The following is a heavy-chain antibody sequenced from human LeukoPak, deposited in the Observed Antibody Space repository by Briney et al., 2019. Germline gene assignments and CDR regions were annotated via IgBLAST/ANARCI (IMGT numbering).Heavy chain of an antibody. J-gene: IGHJ4*02. Sequence: GGTLRLSYAAYAFTFNSYDMRWVRQAPGKGLEWVSAISGSGGSTYYADSVKGRFTISRANSKNTLYLQMNSLRAEDTAVYSCAKEGSSGWYEYWGQGTLVTVSS. V-gene: IGHV3-23*01. CDR3: AKEGSSGWYEY. CDR1: AFTFNSYD. CDR2: ISGSGGST. D-gene: IGHD6-19*01.